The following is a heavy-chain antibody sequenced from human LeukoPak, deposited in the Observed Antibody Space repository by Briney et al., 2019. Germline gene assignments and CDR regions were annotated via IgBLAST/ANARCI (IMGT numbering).Heavy chain of an antibody. J-gene: IGHJ3*02. CDR2: IRPSGDNT. Sequence: PGGSLRLSCAASGFTFNSYDMTWVRQAPGRGLEWVSSIRPSGDNTYYGDSVKGRFTISRDNSKNTVYLQMNNMRVDDTAVYYCARDRSYGSDDAFDIWGQGTMVTVSS. D-gene: IGHD3-10*01. CDR1: GFTFNSYD. CDR3: ARDRSYGSDDAFDI. V-gene: IGHV3-23*01.